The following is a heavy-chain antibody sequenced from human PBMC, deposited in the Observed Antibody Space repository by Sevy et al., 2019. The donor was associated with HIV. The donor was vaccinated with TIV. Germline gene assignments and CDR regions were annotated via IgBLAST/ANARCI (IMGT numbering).Heavy chain of an antibody. D-gene: IGHD1-1*01. J-gene: IGHJ4*02. CDR2: IYFTGNT. V-gene: IGHV4-59*01. Sequence: SETLSLTCSVSGGYISSYFWTWVGQSPGKGLEWIGNIYFTGNTDYNPSLKSRVTLSLDTSKSQFSLTLKSVTAADTAIYFCARDSTTRPRVLDYWGQGSLVTVSS. CDR3: ARDSTTRPRVLDY. CDR1: GGYISSYF.